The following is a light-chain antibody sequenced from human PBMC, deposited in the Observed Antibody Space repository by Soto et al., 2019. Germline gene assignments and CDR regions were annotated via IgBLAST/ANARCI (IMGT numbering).Light chain of an antibody. CDR3: QQYNSYSAWT. CDR2: KAS. J-gene: IGKJ1*01. CDR1: QSISSW. V-gene: IGKV1-5*03. Sequence: DIQMTQSPSTLSACVGDRVAITCRASQSISSWLAWYQQKPGKAPKLLIYKASSLESGVPSRFSGSGSGTEFTLTIRSLQPDDFATYYCQQYNSYSAWTFGQGTKVDIK.